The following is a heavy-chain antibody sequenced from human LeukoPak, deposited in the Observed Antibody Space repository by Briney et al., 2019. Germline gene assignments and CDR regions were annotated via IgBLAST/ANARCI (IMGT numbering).Heavy chain of an antibody. CDR1: GGTFSSYA. D-gene: IGHD6-13*01. CDR3: TRDYLTAAGSDAFDI. J-gene: IGHJ3*02. CDR2: ISPYNGNT. V-gene: IGHV1-18*01. Sequence: ASVNVSCKASGGTFSSYAISWVRQAPGQGVEWMAWISPYNGNTKYARKFQGRVTVTTDTSTTTAYMELRSLRSDDTAVYYCTRDYLTAAGSDAFDIWGQGTMVTVSS.